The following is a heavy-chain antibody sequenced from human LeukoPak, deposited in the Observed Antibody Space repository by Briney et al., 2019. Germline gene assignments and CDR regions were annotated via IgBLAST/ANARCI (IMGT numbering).Heavy chain of an antibody. CDR3: ARGGRDPYYYYYYMDV. J-gene: IGHJ6*03. CDR2: ISAYNGNT. V-gene: IGHV1-18*04. Sequence: GASVKVSCKASGYTFTSYYMHWVRQAPGQGLEWMGWISAYNGNTNYAQKLQGRVTMTTDTSTSTAYMELRSLRSDDTAVYYCARGGRDPYYYYYYMDVWGKGTTVTVSS. CDR1: GYTFTSYY. D-gene: IGHD3/OR15-3a*01.